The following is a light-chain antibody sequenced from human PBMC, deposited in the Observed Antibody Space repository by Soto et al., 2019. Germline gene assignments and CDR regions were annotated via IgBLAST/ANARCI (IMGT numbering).Light chain of an antibody. CDR3: ISYTSRSTYV. CDR1: SSDVGGYNY. V-gene: IGLV2-14*01. Sequence: QSVLTQPASVSGSPGQSITISCTGTSSDVGGYNYVSWYQQHPGKAPELMIYDVSNRPSGVSNRFSGSKSGNTASLTISGLQAEDEADYYCISYTSRSTYVFGTGTKVTVL. J-gene: IGLJ1*01. CDR2: DVS.